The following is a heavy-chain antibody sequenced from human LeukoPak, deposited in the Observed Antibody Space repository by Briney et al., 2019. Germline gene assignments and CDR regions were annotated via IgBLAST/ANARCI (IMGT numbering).Heavy chain of an antibody. CDR2: IYTGGNS. CDR1: GFSVSSNY. J-gene: IGHJ3*02. V-gene: IGHV3-53*01. CDR3: ASPILESYMGNAFDI. Sequence: GGSLRLSCAASGFSVSSNYMSWVRQAPGKGLEWVSVIYTGGNSYYADSVKGRFTISRDNSKNTLYLQMNSLRAEDTAVYYCASPILESYMGNAFDIWGQGTMVTVSS. D-gene: IGHD3-3*01.